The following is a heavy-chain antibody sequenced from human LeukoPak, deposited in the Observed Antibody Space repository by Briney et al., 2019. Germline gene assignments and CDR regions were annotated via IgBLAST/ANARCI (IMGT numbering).Heavy chain of an antibody. CDR2: ISSSGTYV. CDR1: GFSLSDYS. V-gene: IGHV3-21*01. Sequence: PGGSLRLSCAASGFSLSDYSMNWVRQAPGKGLEWVSSISSSGTYVYYADSVKGRFTVSRDNAKNSLSLQMNSLRADDAAVYYCTRASSKQLAGYLPDGFDIWGQGTMVTVSS. J-gene: IGHJ3*02. CDR3: TRASSKQLAGYLPDGFDI. D-gene: IGHD3-9*01.